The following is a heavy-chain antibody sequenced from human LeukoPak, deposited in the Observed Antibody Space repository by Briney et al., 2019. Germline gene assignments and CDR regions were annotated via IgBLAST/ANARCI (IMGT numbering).Heavy chain of an antibody. J-gene: IGHJ4*02. CDR3: ARHRLRVLRYFDY. Sequence: SETLSLTCTVSGGSISSYYWSWIRQPPGKGLEWIGYIYYSGSTNYNPSLKSRVTISVDTSKNQFSLKLSSVTAADTAVYYCARHRLRVLRYFDYWGQGTLVTVSS. CDR1: GGSISSYY. CDR2: IYYSGST. D-gene: IGHD3-9*01. V-gene: IGHV4-59*08.